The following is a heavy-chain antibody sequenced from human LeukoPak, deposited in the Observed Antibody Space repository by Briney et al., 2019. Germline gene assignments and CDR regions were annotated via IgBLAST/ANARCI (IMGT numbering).Heavy chain of an antibody. CDR1: GFTFSSYA. CDR2: ISYDGSNK. D-gene: IGHD1-20*01. V-gene: IGHV3-30-3*01. CDR3: ARENNWVSPHFDY. Sequence: GGSLRLSCAASGFTFSSYAMHWVRQAPGKGLEWVAVISYDGSNKYYADSVKGRFTISRDNSKNTLYLQMNSLRAEDTAVYYCARENNWVSPHFDYWGQGTLVTVSS. J-gene: IGHJ4*02.